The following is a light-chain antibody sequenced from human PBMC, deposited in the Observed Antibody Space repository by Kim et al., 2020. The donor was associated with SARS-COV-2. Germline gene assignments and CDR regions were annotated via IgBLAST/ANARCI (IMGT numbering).Light chain of an antibody. CDR1: QSISSW. J-gene: IGKJ2*03. CDR3: QQYNSYSSYS. CDR2: KAS. Sequence: DIQMTQSPSTLSASVGDRVTITCRASQSISSWLAWYQQKPGKAPKLLIQKASSLESGVPSRFSGSGSGTEFTLTISSLQPDDLATYYCQQYNSYSSYSFGKGTKLEI. V-gene: IGKV1-5*03.